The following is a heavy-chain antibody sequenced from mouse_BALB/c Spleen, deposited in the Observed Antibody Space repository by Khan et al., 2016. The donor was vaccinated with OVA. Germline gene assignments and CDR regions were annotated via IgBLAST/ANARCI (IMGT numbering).Heavy chain of an antibody. Sequence: MQLEESGAELAKPGASVKMSCKASGYTLTTYWMHWVKQRPGQGLEWIGYINPTSGYTDYNEKFKDKATLSADKSSSTAYMQLSSLTSEDSAVYYCTRDRVDYWGQGTTLTVSS. CDR3: TRDRVDY. CDR1: GYTLTTYW. V-gene: IGHV1-7*01. CDR2: INPTSGYT. J-gene: IGHJ2*01.